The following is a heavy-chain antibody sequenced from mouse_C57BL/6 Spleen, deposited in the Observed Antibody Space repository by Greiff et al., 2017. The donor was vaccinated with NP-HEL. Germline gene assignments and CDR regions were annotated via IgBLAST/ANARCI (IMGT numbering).Heavy chain of an antibody. CDR1: GYTFTSYW. J-gene: IGHJ4*01. V-gene: IGHV1-72*01. CDR2: IDPNSGGT. CDR3: AGTAQATMDYAMDY. Sequence: VQLQQPGAELVKPGASVKLSCKASGYTFTSYWMHWVKQRPGRGLEWIGRIDPNSGGTKYNEKFKSKATLTVDKPSSTAYMQLSSLTSEDSAVYYCAGTAQATMDYAMDYWGQGTSVTVSS. D-gene: IGHD3-2*02.